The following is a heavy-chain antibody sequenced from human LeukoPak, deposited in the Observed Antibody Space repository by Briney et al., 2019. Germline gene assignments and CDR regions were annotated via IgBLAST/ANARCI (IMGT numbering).Heavy chain of an antibody. CDR3: ARGLVVTAIFDY. V-gene: IGHV1-3*03. CDR2: INAGNGNT. D-gene: IGHD2-21*02. Sequence: ASVKVSCKASGYTFTGYYIHWVRQAPGQGLEWMGWINAGNGNTKYSQEFQGRVTITRDTSASTAYMELSSLRSEDMAVYYCARGLVVTAIFDYWGQGTLVTVSS. CDR1: GYTFTGYY. J-gene: IGHJ4*02.